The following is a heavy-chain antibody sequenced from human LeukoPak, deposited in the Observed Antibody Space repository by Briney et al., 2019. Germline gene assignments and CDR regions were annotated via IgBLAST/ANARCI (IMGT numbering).Heavy chain of an antibody. J-gene: IGHJ4*02. CDR2: IRYDGSNK. V-gene: IGHV3-30*02. CDR3: AKDKGLRCGYFDY. CDR1: GFTFSSYG. D-gene: IGHD4-17*01. Sequence: GGSLRLSCEASGFTFSSYGMHWVRQAPGKGLEWVAFIRYDGSNKYYADSVKGRFTISRDNSKNTLYLQMNRLRAEDTAVYYCAKDKGLRCGYFDYWGQGTLVTVSS.